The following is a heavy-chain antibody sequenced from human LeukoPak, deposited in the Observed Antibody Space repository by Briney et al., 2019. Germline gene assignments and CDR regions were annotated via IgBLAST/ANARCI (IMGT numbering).Heavy chain of an antibody. J-gene: IGHJ5*02. CDR2: INNSGGST. CDR1: GFTFSSYA. CDR3: ANRIWFDP. V-gene: IGHV3-23*01. Sequence: GGSLRLSCAASGFTFSSYAMSWVRQAPGKGLEWVSIINNSGGSTYYADSVKGRFTISRDLSKNTLYLQMSSLRAEDTAVYYCANRIWFDPWGQGTLVTVSS.